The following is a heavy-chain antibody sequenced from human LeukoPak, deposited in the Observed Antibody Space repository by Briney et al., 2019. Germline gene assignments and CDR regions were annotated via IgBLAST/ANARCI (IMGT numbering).Heavy chain of an antibody. D-gene: IGHD3-3*01. Sequence: ASVKVSCKASGYTFTGYYMHWVRQAPGQGLEWMGWINPNSGGTNYAQKFQGRVTMTRDTSISTAYVELSRLRSDDTAVYYCARDGLRFLEWLPPHPTLYYYYMDVWGKGTTVTVSS. CDR1: GYTFTGYY. CDR2: INPNSGGT. J-gene: IGHJ6*03. CDR3: ARDGLRFLEWLPPHPTLYYYYMDV. V-gene: IGHV1-2*02.